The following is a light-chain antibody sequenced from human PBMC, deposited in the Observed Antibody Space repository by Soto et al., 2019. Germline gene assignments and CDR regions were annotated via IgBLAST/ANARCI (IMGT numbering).Light chain of an antibody. CDR1: SSDVGGFNY. Sequence: QSVLTQPASVSGSPGQSSTISCTGTSSDVGGFNYVSWFQQHPGKAPKLLIYDVINRPSGVSHRFSGSKSGNTASLTISGLQAEDEADYYCTSYTSSSTYVFGTGTKVTVL. CDR2: DVI. V-gene: IGLV2-14*01. CDR3: TSYTSSSTYV. J-gene: IGLJ1*01.